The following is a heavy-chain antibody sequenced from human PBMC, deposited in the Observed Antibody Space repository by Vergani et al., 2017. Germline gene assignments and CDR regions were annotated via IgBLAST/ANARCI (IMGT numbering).Heavy chain of an antibody. V-gene: IGHV3-33*01. J-gene: IGHJ4*02. CDR1: SSKLGAYG. CDR3: ARETRDTPSSLDY. Sequence: QVQLVESGGGVVQPGRSLSLSCTPFSSKLGAYGMHWVRQAPGRGLVWVSMTWYEGNNNFYADSVKGRFTISKDISKNTLYLQMNSLRGDDTAVYYCARETRDTPSSLDYWGQGTLVTVSS. D-gene: IGHD5-24*01. CDR2: TWYEGNNN.